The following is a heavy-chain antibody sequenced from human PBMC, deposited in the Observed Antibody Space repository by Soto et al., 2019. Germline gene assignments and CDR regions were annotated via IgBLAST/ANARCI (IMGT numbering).Heavy chain of an antibody. CDR2: IYYSGST. D-gene: IGHD6-6*01. J-gene: IGHJ4*02. CDR1: GGSISSGDYY. V-gene: IGHV4-30-4*01. CDR3: ARDRGIAARGLGY. Sequence: SETLSLTCTVSGGSISSGDYYWSWIRQPPGKGLEWIGYIYYSGSTYYNPSLKSRVTISVDTSKNQFSLELSSVTAADTAVYYCARDRGIAARGLGYWGQGTLVTVSS.